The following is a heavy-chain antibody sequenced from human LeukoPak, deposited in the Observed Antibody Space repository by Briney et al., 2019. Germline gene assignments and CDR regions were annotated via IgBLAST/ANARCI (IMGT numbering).Heavy chain of an antibody. V-gene: IGHV3-30-3*01. J-gene: IGHJ6*04. CDR2: ISYDGSNK. CDR3: ARDPCLQGFGESWCGLDV. CDR1: GFTFSSYA. D-gene: IGHD3-10*01. Sequence: PGRSLRLSCAASGFTFSSYAMHWVRQAPGKGLEWVAVISYDGSNKYYADSVKGRFTISRDNSKNTLYLQMNSLRAEDTAVYYCARDPCLQGFGESWCGLDVWGKGTTVTVSS.